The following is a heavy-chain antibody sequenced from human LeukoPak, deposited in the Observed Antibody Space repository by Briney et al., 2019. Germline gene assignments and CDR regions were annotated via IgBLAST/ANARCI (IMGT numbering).Heavy chain of an antibody. CDR1: GFSFSDYY. Sequence: KAGGSLKISCAASGFSFSDYYMSWVRQAPGNGLEWISYITTSGSSTKYADSVKGRFTISRDNAKNSVVLQMNSLRAEDTAVYYCTRERRGSYYAFESWGQGTLVSVSS. D-gene: IGHD3-16*01. J-gene: IGHJ4*02. V-gene: IGHV3-11*01. CDR3: TRERRGSYYAFES. CDR2: ITTSGSST.